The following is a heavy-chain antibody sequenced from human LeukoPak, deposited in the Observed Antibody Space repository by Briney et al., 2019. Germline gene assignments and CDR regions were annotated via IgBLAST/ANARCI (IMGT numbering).Heavy chain of an antibody. V-gene: IGHV1-8*01. CDR1: GYTFTSYD. Sequence: GASVKVSCKASGYTFTSYDINWGRQATGQGLEWMGWMDPNSGNTGYAQKLQGRVTMTRNTSISTAYMELGSLRSEDTAVYYRARERYYGMDVWGQGTTVTVSS. CDR2: MDPNSGNT. J-gene: IGHJ6*02. CDR3: ARERYYGMDV.